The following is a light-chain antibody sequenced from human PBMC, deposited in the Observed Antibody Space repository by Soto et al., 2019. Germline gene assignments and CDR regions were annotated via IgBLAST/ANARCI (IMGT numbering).Light chain of an antibody. CDR2: GVS. CDR1: QSVGDTF. J-gene: IGKJ1*01. V-gene: IGKV3-20*01. Sequence: EMVLTQSPGTLSLSPGEKATLSCRASQSVGDTFLSWYQQKPGLAPRLLIYGVSNRATGIPDRFSGSVSGTDFVLTISRLEPEDFALYYCGQFVSSPPRTFGQGTKVDI. CDR3: GQFVSSPPRT.